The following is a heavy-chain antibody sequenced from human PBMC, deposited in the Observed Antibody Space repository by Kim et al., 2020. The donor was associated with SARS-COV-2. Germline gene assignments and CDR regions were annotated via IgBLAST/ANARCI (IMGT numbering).Heavy chain of an antibody. D-gene: IGHD6-13*01. CDR3: ARDGVAAAATGAFDI. CDR2: IIPILGIA. Sequence: SVKVSCKASGGTFSSYAISWVRQAPGQGLEWMGRIIPILGIANYAQKFQGRVTITADKSTSTAYMELSSLRSEDTAVYYCARDGVAAAATGAFDIWGQGTMVTVSS. J-gene: IGHJ3*02. CDR1: GGTFSSYA. V-gene: IGHV1-69*04.